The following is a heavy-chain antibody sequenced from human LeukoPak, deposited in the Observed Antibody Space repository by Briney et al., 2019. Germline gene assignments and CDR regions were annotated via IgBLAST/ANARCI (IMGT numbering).Heavy chain of an antibody. CDR1: GYSISSGYY. Sequence: SETLSLTCTVSGYSISSGYYWGWIRQPPGKGLEWIGSIYHSGSTYYNPSLKSRVTISVDTSKNQFSLKLSSVTAADTAVYYCARDRDIVATQWGQGTLVTVSS. V-gene: IGHV4-38-2*02. J-gene: IGHJ4*02. CDR3: ARDRDIVATQ. D-gene: IGHD5-12*01. CDR2: IYHSGST.